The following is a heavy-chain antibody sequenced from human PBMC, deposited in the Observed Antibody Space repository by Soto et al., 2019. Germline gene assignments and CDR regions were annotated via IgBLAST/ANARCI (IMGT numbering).Heavy chain of an antibody. J-gene: IGHJ6*01. Sequence: EVHLSESGGGLVQPGESLRISCAASGFIFNDYAMTWVRQAPRRGLEWVSGISGSGESIYYADSVDVRFTISRDNSKNTMYLQMNSLRGEITSVYYCARDRHGSDWYTYYFYALAVWGQGTTVTVSS. CDR3: ARDRHGSDWYTYYFYALAV. CDR1: GFIFNDYA. V-gene: IGHV3-23*01. CDR2: ISGSGESI. D-gene: IGHD6-13*01.